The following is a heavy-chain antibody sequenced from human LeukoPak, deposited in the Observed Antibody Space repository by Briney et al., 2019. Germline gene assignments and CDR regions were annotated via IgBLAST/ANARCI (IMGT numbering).Heavy chain of an antibody. CDR2: INSDGSST. Sequence: AGGSLRLSCAASGFTFSSHWMHWVRQAPGKGLVWVSRINSDGSSTKYADSVKGRLTISGDNAKNTLYLQINSLRAEDTAVYYCARDLEVQEYYYYGMDVWGQGTTVTVS. CDR1: GFTFSSHW. CDR3: ARDLEVQEYYYYGMDV. V-gene: IGHV3-74*03. J-gene: IGHJ6*02.